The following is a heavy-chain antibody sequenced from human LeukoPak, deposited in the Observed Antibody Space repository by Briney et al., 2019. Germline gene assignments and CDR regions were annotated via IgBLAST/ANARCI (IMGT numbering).Heavy chain of an antibody. V-gene: IGHV3-23*01. CDR1: GFTFSSYA. CDR3: AKVDRLGYCSGGSCYSYFDY. D-gene: IGHD2-15*01. J-gene: IGHJ4*02. CDR2: ISGSGGST. Sequence: PGGSLRLSCAASGFTFSSYAMSWVRQAPGKGLEWVSAISGSGGSTYYADSVKGRFTISRDNSKNTLYLQMNSLRAEDTAVYYCAKVDRLGYCSGGSCYSYFDYWGQGTLVTVSS.